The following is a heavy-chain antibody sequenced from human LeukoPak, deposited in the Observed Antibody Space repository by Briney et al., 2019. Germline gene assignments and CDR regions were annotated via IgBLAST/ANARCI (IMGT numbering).Heavy chain of an antibody. V-gene: IGHV3-30*18. CDR2: TSSDGRNK. J-gene: IGHJ6*02. D-gene: IGHD6-25*01. CDR1: GFTFSSYV. CDR3: AKSLAAALYGMDV. Sequence: GGSLRLSCAASGFTFSSYVMHWVRQAPGKGLEWVAVTSSDGRNKYYADSVKGRFTISRDNSKNTLYLQMSSLRAEDTAVYYCAKSLAAALYGMDVWGQGTTVTVSS.